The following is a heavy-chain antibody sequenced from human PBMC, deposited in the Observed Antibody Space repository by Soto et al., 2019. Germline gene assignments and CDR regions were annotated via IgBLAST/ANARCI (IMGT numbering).Heavy chain of an antibody. J-gene: IGHJ4*02. V-gene: IGHV4-31*03. CDR2: IYYSGST. D-gene: IGHD5-12*01. CDR1: GGSISSGGYY. CDR3: ARERLVAKVAHFDY. Sequence: PSETLSLTCTVSGGSISSGGYYWSWIRQHPGKGLEWIGYIYYSGSTYYNPSLKSRVTISVDRSKNQFSLKLSSVTAADTAVYYCARERLVAKVAHFDYWGQGTLVTVSS.